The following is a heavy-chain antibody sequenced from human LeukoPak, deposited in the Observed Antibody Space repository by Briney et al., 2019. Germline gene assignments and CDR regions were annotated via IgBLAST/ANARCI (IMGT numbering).Heavy chain of an antibody. Sequence: RAGGSLRLSCAGSGFTFSSYAMSWVRQAPGRGLEWVSVIYSGGSTYYADSVRGRFTVSRDNSKNTLYVQMNSLRAEDTAVYYCARVRLTLVRGIVSSPLDYWGQGTLVTVSS. V-gene: IGHV3-66*01. CDR3: ARVRLTLVRGIVSSPLDY. CDR1: GFTFSSYA. D-gene: IGHD3-10*01. J-gene: IGHJ4*02. CDR2: IYSGGST.